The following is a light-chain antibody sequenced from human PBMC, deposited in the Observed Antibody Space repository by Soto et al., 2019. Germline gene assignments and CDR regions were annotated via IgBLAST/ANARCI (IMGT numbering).Light chain of an antibody. J-gene: IGKJ1*01. CDR2: GAS. Sequence: EIVMTQSPATLSVSPGERATLSCRASHSVSSNLAWYQQKPGQAPRLFISGASTRATGIPARFSGSGSGAEFSLTISSLQSEDFAVYYCHQYGSSPWTFGQGTKVDIK. CDR1: HSVSSN. CDR3: HQYGSSPWT. V-gene: IGKV3-15*01.